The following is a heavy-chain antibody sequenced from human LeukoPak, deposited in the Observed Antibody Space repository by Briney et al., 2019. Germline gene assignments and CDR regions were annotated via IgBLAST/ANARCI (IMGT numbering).Heavy chain of an antibody. CDR1: GGSISSGGYS. D-gene: IGHD5-24*01. CDR3: ARVTGGWLQYHFDY. J-gene: IGHJ4*02. V-gene: IGHV4-30-2*01. Sequence: SQTLSLTCAVSGGSISSGGYSWSWIRQPPGKGWEWIGYIYHSGSTDYNPSLKSRVTISVDRSKNQFSLKLSSVTAADTAVYYCARVTGGWLQYHFDYWGQGTLVTVSS. CDR2: IYHSGST.